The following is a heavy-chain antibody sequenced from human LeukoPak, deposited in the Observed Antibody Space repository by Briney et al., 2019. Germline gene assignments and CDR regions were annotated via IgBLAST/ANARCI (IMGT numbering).Heavy chain of an antibody. J-gene: IGHJ5*02. CDR1: GGSINSYY. Sequence: SETLSLTCTVSGGSINSYYWSWIRQPPGKGLEWIGYIYYTGSTNYNPSLKSRVTMSVDTSKNQFSLKLNSVTAADTAVYYCARDYDVLTAYPPTQLFDPWGQGTLVTVSS. V-gene: IGHV4-59*12. D-gene: IGHD3-9*01. CDR2: IYYTGST. CDR3: ARDYDVLTAYPPTQLFDP.